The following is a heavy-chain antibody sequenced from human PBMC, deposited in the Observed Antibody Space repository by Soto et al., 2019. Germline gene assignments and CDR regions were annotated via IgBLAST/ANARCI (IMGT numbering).Heavy chain of an antibody. CDR1: GFTVSSNY. V-gene: IGHV3-53*01. Sequence: GGSLRLSCAASGFTVSSNYMSWVRQAPGKGLEWVSVIYSGGSTYYADSVKGRFTISRDNSKNTLYLQMNNLRAEDTAVYYCAREVVQLWPRGSNWFDPWGQGTLVTVSS. CDR2: IYSGGST. D-gene: IGHD5-18*01. J-gene: IGHJ5*02. CDR3: AREVVQLWPRGSNWFDP.